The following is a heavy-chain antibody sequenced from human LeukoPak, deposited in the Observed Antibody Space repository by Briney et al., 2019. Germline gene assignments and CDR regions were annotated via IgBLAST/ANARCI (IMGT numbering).Heavy chain of an antibody. CDR3: AKASGYYALGDAFDI. V-gene: IGHV3-9*03. J-gene: IGHJ3*02. D-gene: IGHD3-22*01. CDR1: GFTFDDYA. CDR2: ISWNSGSI. Sequence: GGSLRLSCAASGFTFDDYAMHWVRQAPGKGLEWVSGISWNSGSIGYADSVKGRFTISRDNAKNSLYLQMNSLRAEDMALYYCAKASGYYALGDAFDIWGQGTMVTVSS.